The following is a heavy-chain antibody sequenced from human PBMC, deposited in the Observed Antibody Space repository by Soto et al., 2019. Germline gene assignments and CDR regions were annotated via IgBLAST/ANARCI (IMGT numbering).Heavy chain of an antibody. D-gene: IGHD3-3*01. V-gene: IGHV1-8*01. J-gene: IGHJ5*02. Sequence: QVQLVQSGAEVKKPGSSVKVSCKTSGYTFTSYDINWVRQAAGQGLEWMGWMNPNSGNTGYAQRFQGRVTMNRNTSVNTDNMELSSLTSEDTAVYYCARDYDFWSGPSVVWFDPWGQGTLVTVSS. CDR1: GYTFTSYD. CDR2: MNPNSGNT. CDR3: ARDYDFWSGPSVVWFDP.